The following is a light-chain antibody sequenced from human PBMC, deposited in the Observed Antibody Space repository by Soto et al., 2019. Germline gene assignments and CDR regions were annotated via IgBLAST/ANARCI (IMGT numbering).Light chain of an antibody. CDR2: EVS. J-gene: IGLJ2*01. Sequence: QSVLTQPASVSGSPGQSITISCTGTNNDVGGYNYVSWYQQHPGKTPKVMIYEVSNRPSGVSNRFSGSKSGNTASLTISGLQAEDEADYYCSSYTGTSTPIVFGGGTKLTVL. CDR1: NNDVGGYNY. V-gene: IGLV2-14*01. CDR3: SSYTGTSTPIV.